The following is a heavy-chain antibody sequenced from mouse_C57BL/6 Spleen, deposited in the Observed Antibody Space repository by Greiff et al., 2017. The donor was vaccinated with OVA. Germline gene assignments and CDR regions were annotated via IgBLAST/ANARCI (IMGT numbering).Heavy chain of an antibody. CDR3: ARANSNYPFDY. V-gene: IGHV1-63*01. D-gene: IGHD2-5*01. J-gene: IGHJ2*01. CDR2: IYPGGGYT. Sequence: QVQLQQSGAELVRPGTSVKMSCKASGYTFTNYWIGWAKQRPGHGLEWIGDIYPGGGYTNYNEKFKGKATLTADKSSSTAYMQFSSLTSEDSAVYYCARANSNYPFDYWGQGTTLTVSS. CDR1: GYTFTNYW.